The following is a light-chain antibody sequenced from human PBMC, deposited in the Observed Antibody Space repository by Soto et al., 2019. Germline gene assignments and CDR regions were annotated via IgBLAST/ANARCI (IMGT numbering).Light chain of an antibody. CDR1: SSNIGSKY. Sequence: QSVLTQPPSASGTPGQRVTISCSGSSSNIGSKYVYWYQQLPGTAPKLLMYRNNQRPSGVPDRFSGSKSGTSASLAISGLRSEDEADYYCAAWDAGVSGQAFGGGTKLTVL. V-gene: IGLV1-47*01. CDR2: RNN. J-gene: IGLJ2*01. CDR3: AAWDAGVSGQA.